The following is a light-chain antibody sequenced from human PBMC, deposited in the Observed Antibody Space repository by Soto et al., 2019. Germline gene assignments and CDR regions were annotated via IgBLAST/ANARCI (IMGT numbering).Light chain of an antibody. Sequence: EFVLTQSPGTLSLSPGERATLSCRASQTVSNNYLAWYQQKTGQAPRLLIYDASSRATGIPDRFSGGGSGTDFTPTSSRLEPEDFAVYYCQQFSSYALTFGGGTKVEIK. CDR3: QQFSSYALT. CDR1: QTVSNNY. CDR2: DAS. V-gene: IGKV3-20*01. J-gene: IGKJ4*01.